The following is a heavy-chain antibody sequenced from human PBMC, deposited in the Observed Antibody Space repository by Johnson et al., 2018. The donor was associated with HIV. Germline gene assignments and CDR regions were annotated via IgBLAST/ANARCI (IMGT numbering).Heavy chain of an antibody. Sequence: VQLVESGGGLVQPGGSLRLSCAASGFTFSSYGVHWVRQVTGKGLEWVSAIGTAGDTYYPGSVKGRFTISRENAKNSLYLQMNSLRAGDTAVYYCTRVARGDSSGHDAFDIWGQGTMVTVSS. J-gene: IGHJ3*02. CDR3: TRVARGDSSGHDAFDI. D-gene: IGHD3-22*01. CDR2: IGTAGDT. CDR1: GFTFSSYG. V-gene: IGHV3-13*01.